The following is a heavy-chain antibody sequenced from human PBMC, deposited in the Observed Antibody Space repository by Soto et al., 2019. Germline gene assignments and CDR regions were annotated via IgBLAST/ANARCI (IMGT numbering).Heavy chain of an antibody. CDR1: GFTFSRFS. J-gene: IGHJ4*02. CDR2: ISSGSSDT. CDR3: ARVAY. Sequence: ESVKISCEASGFTFSRFSMNWVRQVPGKGLEWVASISSGSSDTWYADSVKGRFIISRDNAQNSLFLQMNTLRPEDTAMYYCARVAYWGPGTQVTVSS. V-gene: IGHV3-21*01.